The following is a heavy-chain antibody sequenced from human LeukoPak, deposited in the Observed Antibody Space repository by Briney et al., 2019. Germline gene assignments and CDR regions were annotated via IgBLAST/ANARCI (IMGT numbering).Heavy chain of an antibody. J-gene: IGHJ4*02. V-gene: IGHV1-46*01. Sequence: ASVKVSCMASGYTFTSYYMHWVRQAPGQGLEWMGIINPSGGSTSYAQRFQGRVTMTRDTSTSTVYMVLSSLRSEDPAVYYCARDLGIVVVVAATPGVDYWGQGTLVTVSS. D-gene: IGHD2-15*01. CDR1: GYTFTSYY. CDR3: ARDLGIVVVVAATPGVDY. CDR2: INPSGGST.